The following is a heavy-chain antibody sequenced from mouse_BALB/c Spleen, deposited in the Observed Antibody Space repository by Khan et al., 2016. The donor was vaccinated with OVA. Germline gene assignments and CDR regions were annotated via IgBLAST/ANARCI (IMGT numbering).Heavy chain of an antibody. CDR2: IWSDGST. D-gene: IGHD2-14*01. V-gene: IGHV2-6-1*01. CDR3: ARHDRYFYARDY. J-gene: IGHJ4*01. CDR1: GFSLTSYG. Sequence: QVQLKQSGPGLVAPSQSLSITCTISGFSLTSYGVHWVRQPPGKGLEWLVVIWSDGSTTYNSALKSRLSITKDNSKSQVFLKMNSLQIDDTAMYYCARHDRYFYARDYWGQGTSVTVSS.